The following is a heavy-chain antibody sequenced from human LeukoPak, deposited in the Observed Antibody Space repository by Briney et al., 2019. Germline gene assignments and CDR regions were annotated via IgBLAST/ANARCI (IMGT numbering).Heavy chain of an antibody. J-gene: IGHJ4*02. Sequence: PSETLSLTCTVSGGSISTTTYYSGWIRQPPGKGLEWIGSFSYSGSTYYNPSLKSRVSISVDTSKNQFSLILTSVTAADTAVYYCASSDDYGGNRFDYWGQGTLVTVSS. CDR1: GGSISTTTYY. D-gene: IGHD4-23*01. CDR2: FSYSGST. CDR3: ASSDDYGGNRFDY. V-gene: IGHV4-39*01.